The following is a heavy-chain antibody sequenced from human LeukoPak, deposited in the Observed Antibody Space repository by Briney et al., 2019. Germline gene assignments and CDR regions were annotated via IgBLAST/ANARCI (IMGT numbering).Heavy chain of an antibody. J-gene: IGHJ4*02. V-gene: IGHV1-69*13. CDR1: GGTFSSYA. Sequence: SVKVPCKASGGTFSSYAISWVRQAPGQGLEWMGGIIPIFGTANYAQKFQGRVTITADESTSTAYMELSSLRSEDTAVYYCARGGGPSIAAASYWGQGTLVTVSS. CDR3: ARGGGPSIAAASY. CDR2: IIPIFGTA. D-gene: IGHD6-13*01.